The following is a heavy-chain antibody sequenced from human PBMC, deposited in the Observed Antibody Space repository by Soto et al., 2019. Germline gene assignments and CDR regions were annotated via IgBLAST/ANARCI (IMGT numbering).Heavy chain of an antibody. D-gene: IGHD6-25*01. J-gene: IGHJ5*02. CDR1: GYTFSSYV. Sequence: QVQLMQSRPEVKTPGASVKLSCKASGYTFSSYVITWVRQAPGQGLEWMGWISPFNYNTNYAQKFQGRVTMTTDTSTNTAYMELRSLRSDDTAVYYCARGGRRLGWCDPWGQGTLVTVSS. CDR2: ISPFNYNT. CDR3: ARGGRRLGWCDP. V-gene: IGHV1-18*01.